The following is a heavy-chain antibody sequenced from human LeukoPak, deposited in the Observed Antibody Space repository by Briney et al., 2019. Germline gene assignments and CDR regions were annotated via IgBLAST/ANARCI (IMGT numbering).Heavy chain of an antibody. CDR1: GGSISSGGYY. Sequence: SQTLSLTCTVSGGSISSGGYYWSWIRQHPGKGLEWIGYIYYSGSTYYNPSLKSRVTISVDTSKNQFSLKLSSVTAADTAVYYCAREYSSSSGVDVWGQGTTVTVSS. J-gene: IGHJ6*02. CDR3: AREYSSSSGVDV. V-gene: IGHV4-31*03. CDR2: IYYSGST. D-gene: IGHD6-6*01.